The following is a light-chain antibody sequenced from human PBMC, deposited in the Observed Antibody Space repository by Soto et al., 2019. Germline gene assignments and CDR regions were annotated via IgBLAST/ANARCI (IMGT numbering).Light chain of an antibody. CDR1: QRITTY. V-gene: IGKV1-39*01. CDR2: TSG. CDR3: QQTYSTPYT. Sequence: IQMTQSPSYLSASVGDRVTITFRASQRITTYLNWYQQKPGEAPKLLISTSGTLQRGVPSRFSGSGSGTDFTLTITALRPEDFATYFCQQTYSTPYTFGQGTKLEI. J-gene: IGKJ2*01.